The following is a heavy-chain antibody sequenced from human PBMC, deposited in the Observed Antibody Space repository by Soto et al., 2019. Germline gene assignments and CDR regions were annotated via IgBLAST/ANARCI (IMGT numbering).Heavy chain of an antibody. Sequence: EVQLVESGGGLVQPGGSLRLSCAASGFTFSNYWMHWVRQAPGKGLVWVSRINSDGSSTSYADSVKGRFTISRDNAKNTVYLQMNSARAEDTAVYYCARVRWERDAFDIWGQGTMVTVSS. CDR1: GFTFSNYW. CDR3: ARVRWERDAFDI. CDR2: INSDGSST. V-gene: IGHV3-74*01. D-gene: IGHD1-26*01. J-gene: IGHJ3*02.